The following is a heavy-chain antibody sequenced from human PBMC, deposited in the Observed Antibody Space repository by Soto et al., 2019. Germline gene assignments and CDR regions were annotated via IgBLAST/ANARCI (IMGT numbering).Heavy chain of an antibody. Sequence: RASVKVSCKASGYTFTSYYMHWVRQAPGQGLEWMGIINPSGGSTSYAQKFQGRVTMTRDTSTSTVYMELSSLRSEDTAVYYCARQYLAYCGGDCYPALDYWGQGTLVT. CDR1: GYTFTSYY. CDR2: INPSGGST. V-gene: IGHV1-46*01. CDR3: ARQYLAYCGGDCYPALDY. J-gene: IGHJ4*02. D-gene: IGHD2-21*02.